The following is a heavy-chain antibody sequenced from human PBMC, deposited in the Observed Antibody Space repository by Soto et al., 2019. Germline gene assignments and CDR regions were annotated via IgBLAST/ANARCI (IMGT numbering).Heavy chain of an antibody. J-gene: IGHJ6*02. CDR3: ASQAGFYYYYGMDV. CDR2: IYYSGST. V-gene: IGHV4-39*01. D-gene: IGHD6-19*01. Sequence: QLQLQESGPGLVKPSETLSLTCTVSGGSISSSSYYWGWIRQPPGKGLEWIGSIYYSGSTYYNPSLKSRVTISVDTSKNQFSLKLSSVTAADTAVYYRASQAGFYYYYGMDVWGQGTTVTVSS. CDR1: GGSISSSSYY.